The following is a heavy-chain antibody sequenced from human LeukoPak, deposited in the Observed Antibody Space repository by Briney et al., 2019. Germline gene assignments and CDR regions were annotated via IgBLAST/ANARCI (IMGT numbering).Heavy chain of an antibody. Sequence: WASVKVSCKASGYTFTSYGTSWVRQAPGQGLEWMGWISAYNGNTNYAQKLQGRVTMTTDTSTSTAYMELRSLRSDDTAVYYCAYLGPYSSSWYRSWFDPWGQGTLVTVSS. D-gene: IGHD6-13*01. CDR3: AYLGPYSSSWYRSWFDP. J-gene: IGHJ5*02. CDR1: GYTFTSYG. CDR2: ISAYNGNT. V-gene: IGHV1-18*01.